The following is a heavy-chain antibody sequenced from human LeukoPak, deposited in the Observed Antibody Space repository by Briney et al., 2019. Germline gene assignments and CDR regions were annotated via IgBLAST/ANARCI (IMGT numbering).Heavy chain of an antibody. CDR1: GFTFSSYG. Sequence: GGSLRLSCAASGFTFSSYGMHWVRQAPGKGLEWVAVISYDGSNKYYADSVKGRFTISRDNSKNTLYLQMNSLRAEDTAVYYCAKDGRFGGPFLDYWGQGTLVTASS. CDR2: ISYDGSNK. V-gene: IGHV3-30*18. D-gene: IGHD3-10*01. CDR3: AKDGRFGGPFLDY. J-gene: IGHJ4*02.